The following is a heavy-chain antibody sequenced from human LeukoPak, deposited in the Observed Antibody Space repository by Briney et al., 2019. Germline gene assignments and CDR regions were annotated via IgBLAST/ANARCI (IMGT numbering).Heavy chain of an antibody. CDR1: GGSISSGGYY. D-gene: IGHD4-17*01. CDR2: IYYSGST. CDR3: ARRHFTVTFDY. J-gene: IGHJ4*02. Sequence: LSLTCTVSGGSISSGGYYWSWIRQHPGKGLEWIGYIYYSGSTYYNPSLKSRVTISVDTSKNQFSLKLSSVTAADTAVYYCARRHFTVTFDYWGQGTLVTVSS. V-gene: IGHV4-31*03.